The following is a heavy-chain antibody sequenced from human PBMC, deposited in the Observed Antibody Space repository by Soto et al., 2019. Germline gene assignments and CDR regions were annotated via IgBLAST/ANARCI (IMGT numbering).Heavy chain of an antibody. CDR2: IIPIFGTA. D-gene: IGHD6-13*01. V-gene: IGHV1-69*01. J-gene: IGHJ2*01. CDR3: ASGKYSSSWYDLSEDWYFDL. CDR1: GGTFSSYA. Sequence: QVQLVQSGAEVKKPGSSVKVSCKASGGTFSSYAISWVRQAPGQGLEWMGGIIPIFGTANYAQKFQGRVTITADESTSTAYMELSSLRSEDTAVYYCASGKYSSSWYDLSEDWYFDLWGRGTLVTVSS.